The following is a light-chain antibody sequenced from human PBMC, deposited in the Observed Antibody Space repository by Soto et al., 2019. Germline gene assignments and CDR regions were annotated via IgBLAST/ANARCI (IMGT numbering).Light chain of an antibody. V-gene: IGKV3-15*01. J-gene: IGKJ5*01. CDR3: QQYHNWPIT. Sequence: EIVMTQSPATLSVSPWESATLSCRASQSVSSNLVWHQQKPGQAPRILMYDASTRATGISARFSGSGSGTEFTLTISSLQSEDFAVYYCQQYHNWPITFGQGTRLEI. CDR2: DAS. CDR1: QSVSSN.